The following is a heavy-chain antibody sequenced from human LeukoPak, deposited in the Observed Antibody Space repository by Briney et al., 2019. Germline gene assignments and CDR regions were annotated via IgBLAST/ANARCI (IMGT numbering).Heavy chain of an antibody. Sequence: GGSLRLSCAASGFTFSCYGMNWVRQAPGKGLEWVSAISGTGGGTHYADSVKGRFTIPRDNSKNTLYLQMNSLRAEDTAVYYCAKAGSNWGYFDYWGQGTLVTVSS. D-gene: IGHD7-27*01. V-gene: IGHV3-23*01. CDR3: AKAGSNWGYFDY. J-gene: IGHJ4*02. CDR1: GFTFSCYG. CDR2: ISGTGGGT.